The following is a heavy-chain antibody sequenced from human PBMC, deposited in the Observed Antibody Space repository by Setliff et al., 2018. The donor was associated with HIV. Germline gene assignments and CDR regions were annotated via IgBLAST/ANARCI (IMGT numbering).Heavy chain of an antibody. CDR3: ERDRAESYYYYYYYLDV. CDR1: GFTVSGYW. Sequence: GGSLRLSCAASGFTVSGYWMHWVRQAPGKGLVWVSRINSDGSSTTYADSVKDRFTISRDNAKNTLYLQMNSLRAEVTAVYYCERDRAESYYYYYYYLDVWGKGTTVT. J-gene: IGHJ6*03. D-gene: IGHD3-10*01. CDR2: INSDGSST. V-gene: IGHV3-74*01.